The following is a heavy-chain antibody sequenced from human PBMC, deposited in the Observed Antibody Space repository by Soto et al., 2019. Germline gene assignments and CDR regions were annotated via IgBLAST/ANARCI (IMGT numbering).Heavy chain of an antibody. D-gene: IGHD3-22*01. J-gene: IGHJ6*02. CDR1: GGTFSSYA. CDR2: IIPIFDTA. CDR3: AGHSSGVPSYYYGMDV. Sequence: QVQLVQSGAEVKKPGSSVKVSCKASGGTFSSYAISWVRQAPGQGLEWMGGIIPIFDTADYAQKFQGRVTITADECTNTAYMDLSSLRSEDTAVYYCAGHSSGVPSYYYGMDVWGQGTTVTVSS. V-gene: IGHV1-69*12.